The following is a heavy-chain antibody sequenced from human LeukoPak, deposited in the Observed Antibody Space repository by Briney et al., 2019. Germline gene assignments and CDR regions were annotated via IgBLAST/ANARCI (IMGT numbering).Heavy chain of an antibody. Sequence: SGPTLVNPTQTLTLTCTFSGFSLSTSGMCVSWIRQPPGKALEWLALTDWDGDKYYTTSLKTRLTISKDTSKNQVVLTMTNMAPMDTATYYCARIHYGSGSFDYWGQGTLVTVSS. V-gene: IGHV2-70*01. CDR2: TDWDGDK. J-gene: IGHJ4*02. D-gene: IGHD3-10*01. CDR1: GFSLSTSGMC. CDR3: ARIHYGSGSFDY.